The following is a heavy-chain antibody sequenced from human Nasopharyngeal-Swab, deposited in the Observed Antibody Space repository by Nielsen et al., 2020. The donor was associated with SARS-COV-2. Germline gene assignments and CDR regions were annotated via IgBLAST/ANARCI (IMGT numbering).Heavy chain of an antibody. CDR3: ARDYVASGWYLGYGLDV. J-gene: IGHJ6*02. CDR2: IFSDGSKK. V-gene: IGHV3-33*01. D-gene: IGHD6-13*01. Sequence: GGSLRLSCAASGLTFSSYGMHWVRQAPGKGLEWVAVIFSDGSKKFYADSVKGRFTISRDTSAKTLYLQMTSLRVEDTAVCYCARDYVASGWYLGYGLDVWGQGTTVTVSS. CDR1: GLTFSSYG.